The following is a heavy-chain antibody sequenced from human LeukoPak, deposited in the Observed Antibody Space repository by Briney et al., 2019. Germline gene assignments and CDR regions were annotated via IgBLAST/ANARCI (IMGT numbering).Heavy chain of an antibody. D-gene: IGHD4-17*01. J-gene: IGHJ3*02. V-gene: IGHV1-69*02. CDR3: ASYGDYGGDAFDI. Sequence: SVKVSCKASGGTLSSYTISWVRQAPGQGLEWMGRIIPILGIANYAQKFQGRVTITADKSTSTAYMELSSLRSEDTAVYYCASYGDYGGDAFDIWGQGTMVTVSS. CDR2: IIPILGIA. CDR1: GGTLSSYT.